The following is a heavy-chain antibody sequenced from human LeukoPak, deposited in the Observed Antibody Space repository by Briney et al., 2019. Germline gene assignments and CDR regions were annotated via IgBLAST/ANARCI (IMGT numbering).Heavy chain of an antibody. J-gene: IGHJ6*02. D-gene: IGHD2-2*01. V-gene: IGHV3-74*01. Sequence: GGSLRLSCAASGFTFSSYWMHWVRQAPGKGLVWVSRINSDGSSTSYADSVKGRFTISRDNAKNTLYLQMNSLRAEDTAVYYCARAETDCSSTSCYLTYYYYYGMDVWGQGTTVTVSS. CDR3: ARAETDCSSTSCYLTYYYYYGMDV. CDR2: INSDGSST. CDR1: GFTFSSYW.